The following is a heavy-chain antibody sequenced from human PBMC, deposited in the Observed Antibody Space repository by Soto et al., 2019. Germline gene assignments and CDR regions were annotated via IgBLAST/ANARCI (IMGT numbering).Heavy chain of an antibody. J-gene: IGHJ4*02. CDR3: ARDNTGWGYHYFDY. D-gene: IGHD7-27*01. CDR2: IKQDGSEK. Sequence: PGGSLRLSCAASGFTFSSYWMSWVRQAPGKGLEWVANIKQDGSEKYYVDSVKGRFTISRDNAKNSLYLQMNSLRAEDTAVYYCARDNTGWGYHYFDYWGQGTLVTVSS. CDR1: GFTFSSYW. V-gene: IGHV3-7*05.